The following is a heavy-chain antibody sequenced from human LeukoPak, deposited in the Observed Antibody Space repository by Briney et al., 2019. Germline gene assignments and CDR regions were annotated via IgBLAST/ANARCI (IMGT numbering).Heavy chain of an antibody. CDR1: GFTFSNAW. V-gene: IGHV3-15*01. CDR3: TTVGDVWGSYRNFDY. CDR2: IKSKTDGGTT. Sequence: TGGSLRLSCAASGFTFSNAWMSWVRQAPGKGLEWVGRIKSKTDGGTTDYAAPVKGRFTISRDDSKNTLYLQMNSLKTEDTAVYYCTTVGDVWGSYRNFDYWGQGTLVTVSS. J-gene: IGHJ4*02. D-gene: IGHD3-16*02.